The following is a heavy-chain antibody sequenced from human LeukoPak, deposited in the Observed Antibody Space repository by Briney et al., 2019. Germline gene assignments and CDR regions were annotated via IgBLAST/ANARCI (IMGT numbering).Heavy chain of an antibody. CDR2: IYYSGST. V-gene: IGHV4-39*01. J-gene: IGHJ1*01. CDR1: GGSISSSSYY. D-gene: IGHD2-2*01. Sequence: SETLSLTCTVSGGSISSSSYYWGWIRQPPGKGLEWIGSIYYSGSTYYNPSLKSRVTISVDTSKNQFSLKLSSVTAADTAVYYCARGYCSSTICFQYFHHWGQGTLVTVSS. CDR3: ARGYCSSTICFQYFHH.